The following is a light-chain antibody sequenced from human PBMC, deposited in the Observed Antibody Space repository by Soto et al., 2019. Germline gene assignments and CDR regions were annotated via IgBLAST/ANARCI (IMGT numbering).Light chain of an antibody. CDR1: QSISSW. Sequence: DIQMTQSPSTLSASIGDRVTITCRASQSISSWLAWYQQNPGKAPKLLIYDASTLESGVPSRFSGSGSGTEFTLTISSLQPDDFATYYCQQYHSFSRTFGQGNKVDIK. CDR2: DAS. J-gene: IGKJ1*01. CDR3: QQYHSFSRT. V-gene: IGKV1-5*01.